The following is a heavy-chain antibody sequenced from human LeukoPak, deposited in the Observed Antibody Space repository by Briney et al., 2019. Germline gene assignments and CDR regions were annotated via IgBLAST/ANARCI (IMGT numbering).Heavy chain of an antibody. D-gene: IGHD2-21*01. CDR1: GFTVSSDY. CDR2: IYRSGST. Sequence: GRSLRLSCAASGFTVSSDYMSWVRQAPGKGLEWVSVIYRSGSTYYGDSVKGRFTISRDNSKNTLYLQMNSLRVEDTAVYYCATEGGARSYFAYWGQGTLVTVSS. J-gene: IGHJ4*02. V-gene: IGHV3-53*01. CDR3: ATEGGARSYFAY.